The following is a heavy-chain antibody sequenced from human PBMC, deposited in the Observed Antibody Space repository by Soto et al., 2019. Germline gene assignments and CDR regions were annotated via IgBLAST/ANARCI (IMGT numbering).Heavy chain of an antibody. J-gene: IGHJ5*01. Sequence: RASVKVSCKASGYTLTGYHMHWVRQAPGQRLEWMGWINPNSGGTNYAQKFQARVTMTRDTSISTAYMEPSRLRSDDQAVYCCAICIRLQGGWFDAWGQGTLVTVSS. CDR1: GYTLTGYH. D-gene: IGHD4-4*01. CDR3: AICIRLQGGWFDA. CDR2: INPNSGGT. V-gene: IGHV1-2*02.